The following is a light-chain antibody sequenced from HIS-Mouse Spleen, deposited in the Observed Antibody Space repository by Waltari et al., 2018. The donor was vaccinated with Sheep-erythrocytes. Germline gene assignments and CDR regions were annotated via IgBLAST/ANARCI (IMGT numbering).Light chain of an antibody. CDR1: KLGDKY. CDR2: QDS. J-gene: IGLJ2*01. CDR3: QAWDSSTAV. Sequence: SYELTQPPSVSVSPGQTASITCSGDKLGDKYACWYQQKPGQSPVLVLYQDSTRPSGIPERFSGYNSGNTATLTISGTQAMDEADYYCQAWDSSTAVFGGGTKLTVL. V-gene: IGLV3-1*01.